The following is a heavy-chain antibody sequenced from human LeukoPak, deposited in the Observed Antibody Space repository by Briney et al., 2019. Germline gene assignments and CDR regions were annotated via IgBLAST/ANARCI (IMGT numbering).Heavy chain of an antibody. Sequence: ASVKVSCKASGGTFISYAISWVRQAPGQGLEWMGGIIPIFGTANYAQKFQGRVTITADESTSTAYMELSSLRSEDTAVYYCARGGDSSSWYEYFQHWGQGTLVTVSS. CDR2: IIPIFGTA. CDR3: ARGGDSSSWYEYFQH. V-gene: IGHV1-69*13. CDR1: GGTFISYA. J-gene: IGHJ1*01. D-gene: IGHD6-13*01.